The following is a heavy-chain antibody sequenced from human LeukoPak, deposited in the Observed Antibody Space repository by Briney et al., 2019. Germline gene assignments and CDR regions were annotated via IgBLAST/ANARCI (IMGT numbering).Heavy chain of an antibody. CDR2: IRYDGSNK. Sequence: PGGSLRLSCAASGFTFSSYGMHWVRQAPGKGLEWVAFIRYDGSNKYYADSVKGRFTISRDNSKNTVYLQMNSLRVEDTAVYYCARGTSQGYCGGGDCYGAFDIWGQGTMVTVSS. V-gene: IGHV3-30*02. D-gene: IGHD2-15*01. CDR3: ARGTSQGYCGGGDCYGAFDI. J-gene: IGHJ3*02. CDR1: GFTFSSYG.